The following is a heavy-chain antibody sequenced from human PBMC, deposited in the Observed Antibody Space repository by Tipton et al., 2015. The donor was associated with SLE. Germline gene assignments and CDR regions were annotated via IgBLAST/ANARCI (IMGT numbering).Heavy chain of an antibody. Sequence: TLSLTCSVSGDSISSGAYYWGWIRQHPGKGLEWIGYIYNLGNTYYNPSLKSRLAISIDTSKNQFSLKLSSVTAADTAVYYCARLTAITIFNNWFDPWGQGTLVTVSS. CDR1: GDSISSGAYY. V-gene: IGHV4-31*03. CDR2: IYNLGNT. J-gene: IGHJ5*02. D-gene: IGHD3-9*01. CDR3: ARLTAITIFNNWFDP.